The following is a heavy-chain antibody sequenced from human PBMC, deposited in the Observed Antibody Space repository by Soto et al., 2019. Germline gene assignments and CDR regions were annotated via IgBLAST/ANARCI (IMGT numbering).Heavy chain of an antibody. D-gene: IGHD3-10*01. J-gene: IGHJ6*02. CDR3: VPMVRGLIILYGMDV. CDR1: GFTFSSYA. CDR2: ISGSGGST. Sequence: EVQLLESGGGLVQPGGSLRLSCAASGFTFSSYAMSWVRQAPGKGLEWVSAISGSGGSTYYADSVKGRFTISRDNSKNTLYLQMNSLRAEDTAVYYCVPMVRGLIILYGMDVWGQGTTVTVSS. V-gene: IGHV3-23*01.